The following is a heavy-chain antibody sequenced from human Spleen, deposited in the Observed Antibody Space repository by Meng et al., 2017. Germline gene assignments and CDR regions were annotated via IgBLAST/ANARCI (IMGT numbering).Heavy chain of an antibody. CDR1: GGPFSGYF. Sequence: VALPQVGAGLLEPSVTLSLTCLVSGGPFSGYFWSWIRQPPGKGLEWIGEINHSGSTSYNPSLKSRVTISVDTSKNHFYLKLSSVTAADTAVYYCARSQGPYSGYDLNYWGQGSLVTVSS. D-gene: IGHD5-12*01. CDR3: ARSQGPYSGYDLNY. CDR2: INHSGST. J-gene: IGHJ4*02. V-gene: IGHV4-34*01.